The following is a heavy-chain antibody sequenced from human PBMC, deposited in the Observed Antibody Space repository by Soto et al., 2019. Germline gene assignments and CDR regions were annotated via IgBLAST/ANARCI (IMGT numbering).Heavy chain of an antibody. D-gene: IGHD4-17*01. J-gene: IGHJ4*02. CDR1: GGSFSPNY. V-gene: IGHV4-59*12. CDR3: ARRYGRNFDY. Sequence: PSETLSLTCTVSGGSFSPNYRSWIRQPPGKGLEWVGYIYYDGTARHNPSLKSRVTISLDTSKNQFSLKLSSVTAADTAVYYCARRYGRNFDYWGQGTLVTVSS. CDR2: IYYDGTA.